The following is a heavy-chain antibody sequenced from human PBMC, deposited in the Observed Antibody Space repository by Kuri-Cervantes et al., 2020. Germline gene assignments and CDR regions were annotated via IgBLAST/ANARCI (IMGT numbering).Heavy chain of an antibody. Sequence: SETLSLTCTVSGGSISSYYWSWIRQPAGKGLEWIGRIYYSGSTYYNPSLKSRVTISVDTSKNQFSLKLSSVTAADTAVYYCARPNPVGTVGDWGQGTLVTVSS. CDR2: IYYSGST. CDR3: ARPNPVGTVGD. D-gene: IGHD5-18*01. CDR1: GGSISSYY. J-gene: IGHJ4*02. V-gene: IGHV4-59*05.